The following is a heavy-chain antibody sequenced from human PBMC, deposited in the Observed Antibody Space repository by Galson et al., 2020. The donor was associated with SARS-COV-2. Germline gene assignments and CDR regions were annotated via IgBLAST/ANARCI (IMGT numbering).Heavy chain of an antibody. CDR3: ARRGLTLGPFDY. D-gene: IGHD3-16*01. Sequence: HGESLKISCKGSGYSFTSYWIGWVRQMPGKGLERTGIIYPDDSDPRYSPSVQGQVTIPADKSISTAYLQWSSLKASDTAMYYCARRGLTLGPFDYWGQGTLVTVSS. J-gene: IGHJ4*02. CDR1: GYSFTSYW. V-gene: IGHV5-51*01. CDR2: IYPDDSDP.